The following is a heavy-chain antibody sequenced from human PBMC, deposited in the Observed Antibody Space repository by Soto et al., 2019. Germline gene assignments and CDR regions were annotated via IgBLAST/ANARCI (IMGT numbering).Heavy chain of an antibody. V-gene: IGHV3-30*18. CDR1: GFTFSSYG. D-gene: IGHD3-22*01. CDR3: AKGGSRYYDSSGLFDY. Sequence: QVQLVESGGGVVQPGRSLRLSSAASGFTFSSYGMHWVRQAPGKGLEWVAVISYDGSNKYYADSVKGRFTISRDNSKNTLYLQMNSLRAEDTAVYYCAKGGSRYYDSSGLFDYWGQGTLVTVSS. CDR2: ISYDGSNK. J-gene: IGHJ4*02.